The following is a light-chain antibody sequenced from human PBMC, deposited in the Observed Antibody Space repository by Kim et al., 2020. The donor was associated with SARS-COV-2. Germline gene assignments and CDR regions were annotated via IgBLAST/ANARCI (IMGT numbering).Light chain of an antibody. CDR2: DND. Sequence: GQKVTMSWSGISSNIGNNYVAWYRQLPGTAPQLLIYDNDKRPSGIPDRFSGSKSGTSATLGITGLQTGDEADYYCGTWDSSLSAVVFGGGTQLTVL. CDR1: SSNIGNNY. CDR3: GTWDSSLSAVV. J-gene: IGLJ2*01. V-gene: IGLV1-51*01.